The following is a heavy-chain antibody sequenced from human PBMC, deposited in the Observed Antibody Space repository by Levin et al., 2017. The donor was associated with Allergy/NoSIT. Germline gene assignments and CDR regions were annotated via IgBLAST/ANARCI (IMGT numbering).Heavy chain of an antibody. J-gene: IGHJ4*02. CDR2: IDWVNDK. CDR1: GFSLSSNGMR. V-gene: IGHV2-70*04. CDR3: TRMRDSNYVNFDY. Sequence: SGPTLVKPTQTLTLTCTFSGFSLSSNGMRVSWIRQPPGKALEWLARIDWVNDKFYSTSLKSRLTISKDTSKNQVVLTMTNMDPVDTAAYDCTRMRDSNYVNFDYWGQGTLVTVSS. D-gene: IGHD4-11*01.